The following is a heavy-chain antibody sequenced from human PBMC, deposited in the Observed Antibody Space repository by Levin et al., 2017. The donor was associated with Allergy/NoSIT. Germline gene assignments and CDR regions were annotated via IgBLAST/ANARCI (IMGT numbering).Heavy chain of an antibody. J-gene: IGHJ6*02. V-gene: IGHV4-61*01. CDR1: GGSVSSGTYY. CDR2: INYRGVT. Sequence: SQTLSLPCSVSGGSVSSGTYYWRWIRRPPGKGLEWIGYINYRGVTKYNPSLKSRVTISVDTSKNEFSLKVTSVTAADTAVYYCARNRIIVSGGNDYYYGMDVWGQGTTVTVSS. D-gene: IGHD5/OR15-5a*01. CDR3: ARNRIIVSGGNDYYYGMDV.